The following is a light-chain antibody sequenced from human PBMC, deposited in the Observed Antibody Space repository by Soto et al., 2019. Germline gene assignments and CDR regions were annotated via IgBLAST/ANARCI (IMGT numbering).Light chain of an antibody. CDR1: QSVSSSY. V-gene: IGKV3-20*01. J-gene: IGKJ1*01. Sequence: EIVLTQSPGTLSLSPGERASLSCRASQSVSSSYLAWYQQTPGQAPRLLVYDTSYRATGVPDRFSGSGSGTDFTLTISRLEPEDSAVYYCQQYDSSPWTLGQGTKVDIK. CDR2: DTS. CDR3: QQYDSSPWT.